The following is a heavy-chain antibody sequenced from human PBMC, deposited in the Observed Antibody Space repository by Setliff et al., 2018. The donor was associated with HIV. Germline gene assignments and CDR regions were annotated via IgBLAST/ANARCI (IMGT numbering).Heavy chain of an antibody. Sequence: SETLSLTCTVSGGSISSDSYCWGWIRQPPGKGLESIGTLFYNGATYYSPSLKGRVIISVDTSKNQFSLRLTSVTAADTAVYYCARHFRYPGIAVAGIDYWGQGTLVTVSS. CDR3: ARHFRYPGIAVAGIDY. J-gene: IGHJ4*01. CDR2: LFYNGAT. CDR1: GGSISSDSYC. V-gene: IGHV4-39*01. D-gene: IGHD6-19*01.